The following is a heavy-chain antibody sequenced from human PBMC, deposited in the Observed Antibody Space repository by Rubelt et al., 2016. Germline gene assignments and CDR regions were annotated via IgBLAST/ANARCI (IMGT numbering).Heavy chain of an antibody. CDR3: ARDRKSTRGDYEFDY. CDR2: IYHSGST. J-gene: IGHJ4*02. V-gene: IGHV4-4*02. CDR1: GGSISSSNW. Sequence: GPGLVKPSGTLSLTCAVSGGSISSSNWWSWVRQPPGKGLEWIGEIYHSGSTYYNPSLKSRVTISVDTSKNQFSLKLSSVTAADTAVYYCARDRKSTRGDYEFDYWGQGTLVTVSS. D-gene: IGHD4-17*01.